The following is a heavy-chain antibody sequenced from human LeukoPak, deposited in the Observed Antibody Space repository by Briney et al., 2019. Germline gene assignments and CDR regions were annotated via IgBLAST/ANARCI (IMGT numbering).Heavy chain of an antibody. D-gene: IGHD2-2*01. CDR2: FDPEDGET. CDR3: ASRPIEGAYCSSTSCADFDY. CDR1: GGTFSSYA. V-gene: IGHV1-24*01. J-gene: IGHJ4*02. Sequence: GASVKVSCKASGGTFSSYAISWVRQAPGEGLEWMGGFDPEDGETIYAQKFQGRVTMTEDTSTDTAYMELSSLRSEDTAVYYCASRPIEGAYCSSTSCADFDYWGQGTLVTVSS.